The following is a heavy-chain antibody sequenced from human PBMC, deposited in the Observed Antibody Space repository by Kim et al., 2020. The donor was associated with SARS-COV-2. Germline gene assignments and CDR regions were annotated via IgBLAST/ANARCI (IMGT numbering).Heavy chain of an antibody. CDR3: ATGGGGMVTFDY. J-gene: IGHJ4*02. CDR1: GFTFSSNW. Sequence: GGSLRLSCVASGFTFSSNWMSWVRQAPGKGLEWVANINRDGSEKSYVDSVEGRFTISRDNAKNSLFLQMNSLRAEDTATYYCATGGGGMVTFDYWGQGALVTVSS. V-gene: IGHV3-7*01. CDR2: INRDGSEK. D-gene: IGHD5-18*01.